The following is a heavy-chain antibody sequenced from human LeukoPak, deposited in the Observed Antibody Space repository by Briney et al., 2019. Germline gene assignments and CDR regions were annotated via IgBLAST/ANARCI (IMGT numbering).Heavy chain of an antibody. CDR2: IYYSGST. D-gene: IGHD6-13*01. V-gene: IGHV4-59*01. CDR1: GGSISSYY. CDR3: ARVYYSSSYDYWYFDL. Sequence: PSETLSLTCTFSGGSISSYYWSWIRQPAGKGLEWIGYIYYSGSTNYNPSLKSRVTISVDTSKKQLSLKLSSVTAADTAVYYCARVYYSSSYDYWYFDLWGRGTLVTVSS. J-gene: IGHJ2*01.